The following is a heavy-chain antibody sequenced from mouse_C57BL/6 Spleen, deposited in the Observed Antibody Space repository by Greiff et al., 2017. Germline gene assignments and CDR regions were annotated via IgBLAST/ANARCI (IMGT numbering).Heavy chain of an antibody. CDR1: GYTFTDYN. Sequence: VQLQQSGPELVKPGASVKIPCKASGYTFTDYNMDWVKQSHGKSLEWIGDINPNNGGTIYNQKFKGKATLTVDKSSSTAYMELRSLTSEDTAVYYCARGNERGYFDVWGTGTTVTVSS. CDR3: ARGNERGYFDV. V-gene: IGHV1-18*01. J-gene: IGHJ1*03. CDR2: INPNNGGT.